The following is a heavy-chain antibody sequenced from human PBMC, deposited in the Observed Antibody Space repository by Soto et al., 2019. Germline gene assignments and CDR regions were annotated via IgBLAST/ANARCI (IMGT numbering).Heavy chain of an antibody. CDR1: GYTFASYG. D-gene: IGHD2-2*01. V-gene: IGHV1-18*01. CDR2: ISAYNGNT. J-gene: IGHJ4*02. Sequence: ASVEVSCKASGYTFASYGISWVRQAPGQGLEWMGWISAYNGNTNYAQKLQGRVTMTTDTSTSTAYMELRSLRSDDTAVYYCARDKSGYCSSTSCQLPDYWGQGTLVTVSS. CDR3: ARDKSGYCSSTSCQLPDY.